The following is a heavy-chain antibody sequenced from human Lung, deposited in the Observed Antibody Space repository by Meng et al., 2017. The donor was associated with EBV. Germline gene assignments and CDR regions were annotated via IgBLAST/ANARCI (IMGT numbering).Heavy chain of an antibody. V-gene: IGHV4-30-2*01. Sequence: LDLQESGSGLVKPSQTLSLTCAVSGGSISSGGYSWSWIRQPPGKGLEWIGYIYHSGSTNYNPSLKSRVTISVDKSKNQFSLKLSSVTAADTAVYYCARGKLSGYRYFDYWGQGTLVTVSS. CDR3: ARGKLSGYRYFDY. D-gene: IGHD3-3*01. CDR1: GGSISSGGYS. CDR2: IYHSGST. J-gene: IGHJ4*02.